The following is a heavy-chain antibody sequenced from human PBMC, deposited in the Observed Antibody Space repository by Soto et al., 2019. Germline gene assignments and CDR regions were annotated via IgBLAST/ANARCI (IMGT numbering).Heavy chain of an antibody. D-gene: IGHD3-22*01. CDR3: ARGYHSYDSSGYDKWDAFDI. J-gene: IGHJ3*02. CDR2: ISSSSTYI. V-gene: IGHV3-21*01. CDR1: GFTFSSYS. Sequence: EVQLVESGGGLVKPGGSLRLSCAASGFTFSSYSLNWVRQAPGKGLEWVSSISSSSTYIDYAHSVRGRFTISRDNAKKSLYLQMNSLRAEDTAVYYWARGYHSYDSSGYDKWDAFDIWGPGTRVTVSS.